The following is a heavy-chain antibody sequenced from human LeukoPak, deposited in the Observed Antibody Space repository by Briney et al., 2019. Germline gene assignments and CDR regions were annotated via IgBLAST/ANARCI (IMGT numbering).Heavy chain of an antibody. CDR1: GFTFSNYA. J-gene: IGHJ4*02. CDR2: ILHDGSNK. CDR3: ARGLMIRGVADY. V-gene: IGHV3-30*04. Sequence: PGGSLRLSCAASGFTFSNYAMHWVRQAPGKGLEWVAVILHDGSNKYADSVKGRFTISRDNSKNTLYLQMNSLRPEDTAVYYCARGLMIRGVADYWGQGTLVTVSS. D-gene: IGHD3-10*01.